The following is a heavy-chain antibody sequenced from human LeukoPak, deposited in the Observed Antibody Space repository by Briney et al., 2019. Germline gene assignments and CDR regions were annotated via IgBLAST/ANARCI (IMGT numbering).Heavy chain of an antibody. D-gene: IGHD2-15*01. V-gene: IGHV1-2*06. CDR1: GYTFTGYY. Sequence: GASVKVSCKASGYTFTGYYMHWVRQAPGQGLEWMGRINPNSGGTSYAQKFQGRVTMTRDTSISTAYMELSRLRSDDTAVYYCARAGRYCSGGSCYDAFDIWGQGTMVT. CDR3: ARAGRYCSGGSCYDAFDI. CDR2: INPNSGGT. J-gene: IGHJ3*02.